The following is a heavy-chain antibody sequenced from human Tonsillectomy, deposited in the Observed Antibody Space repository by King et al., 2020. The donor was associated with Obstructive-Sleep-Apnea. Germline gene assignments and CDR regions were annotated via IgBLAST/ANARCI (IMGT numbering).Heavy chain of an antibody. CDR3: STGAKRRAMDV. J-gene: IGHJ6*02. Sequence: VQLVESGGGLVKPGGSLRLSCVASGFSFSGAWMSWVRQASGKGLEWIGRIKSRSDGGAIEDAAVVKGRFTISRDDSKDTLYLQMNSLKIDDTAVYFCSTGAKRRAMDVWGQGTTVTVS. CDR2: IKSRSDGGAI. V-gene: IGHV3-15*01. CDR1: GFSFSGAW. D-gene: IGHD1-26*01.